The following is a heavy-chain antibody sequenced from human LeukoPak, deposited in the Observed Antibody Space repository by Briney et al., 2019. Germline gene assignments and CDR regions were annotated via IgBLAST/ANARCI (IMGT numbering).Heavy chain of an antibody. D-gene: IGHD3-10*01. Sequence: ASVRVSCKASGYTFTSYYMHWVRQAPGQGLEWMGIINPSGGGTSYAQKFQGRVTITRDTSASTAYMELSSLRSEDMAVYYCARGAKFRSYGSGTYYTSLPFDPWGQGTLVTVSS. V-gene: IGHV1-46*01. CDR2: INPSGGGT. CDR1: GYTFTSYY. CDR3: ARGAKFRSYGSGTYYTSLPFDP. J-gene: IGHJ5*02.